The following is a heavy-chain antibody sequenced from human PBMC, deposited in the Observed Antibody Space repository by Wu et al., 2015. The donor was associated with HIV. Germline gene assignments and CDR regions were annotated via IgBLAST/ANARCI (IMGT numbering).Heavy chain of an antibody. J-gene: IGHJ6*02. Sequence: QVHLVQFGGEVKKPGSSVKVTCKASGYTFTRHDINWVRQATGQGLEWMGWMNPNSRNTGYAGKFQGRITMTRNTSISTAYMELSSLKADDTGVYYCARGGILTGSYNNYGMDVWGQGTTVTVSS. D-gene: IGHD3-9*01. V-gene: IGHV1-8*01. CDR1: GYTFTRHD. CDR2: MNPNSRNT. CDR3: ARGGILTGSYNNYGMDV.